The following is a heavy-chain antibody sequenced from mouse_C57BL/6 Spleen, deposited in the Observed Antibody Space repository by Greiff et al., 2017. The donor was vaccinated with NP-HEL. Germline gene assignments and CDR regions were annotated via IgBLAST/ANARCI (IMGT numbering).Heavy chain of an antibody. CDR2: IYPGSGST. CDR3: ARTTVVRAMDY. V-gene: IGHV1-55*01. Sequence: QVQLQQPGAELVRPGSSVKLSCKASGYTFTSYWMHWVKQRPGQGLEWIGDIYPGSGSTNYNEKFKSKATLTVDTSSSTAYMQLSSLTSEDSAVYYCARTTVVRAMDYWGQGTSVTVSS. D-gene: IGHD1-1*01. CDR1: GYTFTSYW. J-gene: IGHJ4*01.